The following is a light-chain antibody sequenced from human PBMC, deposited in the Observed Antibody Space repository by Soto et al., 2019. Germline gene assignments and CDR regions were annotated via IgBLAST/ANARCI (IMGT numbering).Light chain of an antibody. CDR1: QSIRSW. J-gene: IGKJ1*01. CDR2: TAS. CDR3: QQYNSNPSA. V-gene: IGKV1-5*03. Sequence: QMTQSPSTLPASVGGRVTVTCRASQSIRSWLAWYQEKPGKAPKLLIYTASILETGVPSRFSGSGSGTEFTLTISSLQPEDFGTYYCQQYNSNPSAFGQGTKLDIK.